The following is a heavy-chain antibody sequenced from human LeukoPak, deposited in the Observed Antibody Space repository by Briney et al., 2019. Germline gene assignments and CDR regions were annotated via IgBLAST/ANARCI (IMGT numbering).Heavy chain of an antibody. CDR3: ARGQWPDY. Sequence: GASLRLSCAASGFTFSTYTMNWVRQAPGKGLEWVSSISSSSNYIAYSDSVKGRFTISRDNAKNSLYLQMNSLRAEDTAVFYCARGQWPDYWGQGTLLIVSS. V-gene: IGHV3-21*01. J-gene: IGHJ4*02. D-gene: IGHD6-19*01. CDR2: ISSSSNYI. CDR1: GFTFSTYT.